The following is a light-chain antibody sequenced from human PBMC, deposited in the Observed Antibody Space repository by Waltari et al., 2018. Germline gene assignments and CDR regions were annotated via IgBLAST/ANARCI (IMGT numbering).Light chain of an antibody. CDR2: EGN. V-gene: IGLV2-23*01. J-gene: IGLJ3*02. Sequence: QSALTQPASVSGSPGQSITISCTGTSRDVGSHDFNLVSWYQQHPGKAPKLMIYEGNKRPSGLSSRFSGSKSGNTASLTISGLQAEDEADYYCCSYAGSDTWVFGGGTKLTVL. CDR1: SRDVGSHDFNL. CDR3: CSYAGSDTWV.